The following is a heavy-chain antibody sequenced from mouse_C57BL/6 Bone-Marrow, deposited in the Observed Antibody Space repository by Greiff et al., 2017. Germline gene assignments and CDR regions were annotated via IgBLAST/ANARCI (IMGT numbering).Heavy chain of an antibody. Sequence: VQLQQSGAELVRPGASVTLSCKASGYTFTDYEMHWVKQTPVHGLEWIGAIDPETGGTAYNQKFKGKAILTADKSSSTAYMELRSLTSEDSAVYYCTPSYYYGSSYVPMDYWAQGTSVTVSS. J-gene: IGHJ4*01. CDR2: IDPETGGT. CDR3: TPSYYYGSSYVPMDY. D-gene: IGHD1-1*01. V-gene: IGHV1-15*01. CDR1: GYTFTDYE.